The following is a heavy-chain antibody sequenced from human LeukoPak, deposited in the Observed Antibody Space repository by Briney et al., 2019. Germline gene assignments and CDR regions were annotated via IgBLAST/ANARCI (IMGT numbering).Heavy chain of an antibody. CDR3: TRGLVSGYDLRHYFDY. V-gene: IGHV3-49*04. J-gene: IGHJ4*02. Sequence: GGSLRLSCTASGFTFGDYAMSWVRQAPGKGLEWVGFIRSKAYGGTTEYAASVKGRFTISRDDSKSIAYLQMNSLKTEDTAVYYCTRGLVSGYDLRHYFDYWGQGTLVTVSS. CDR1: GFTFGDYA. D-gene: IGHD5-12*01. CDR2: IRSKAYGGTT.